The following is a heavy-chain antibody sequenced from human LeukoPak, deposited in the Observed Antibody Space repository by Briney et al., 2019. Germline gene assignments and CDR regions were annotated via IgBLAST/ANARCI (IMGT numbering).Heavy chain of an antibody. CDR3: ARSPDNWNYGSAFDI. D-gene: IGHD1-7*01. Sequence: GSLRLSCAASGFTFSSYWMHWVRQAPGKGLVWVSRINTDGSSTSYADSVKGRFTISRDNAKNTLYLQMNSLRAEDTAVYYCARSPDNWNYGSAFDIWGQGTMVTVSS. CDR2: INTDGSST. J-gene: IGHJ3*02. V-gene: IGHV3-74*01. CDR1: GFTFSSYW.